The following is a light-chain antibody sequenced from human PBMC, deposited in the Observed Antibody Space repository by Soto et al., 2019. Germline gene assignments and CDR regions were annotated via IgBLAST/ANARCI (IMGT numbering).Light chain of an antibody. V-gene: IGKV1-5*01. CDR2: DAS. CDR1: QGISSW. Sequence: DIEMARSPCSLCASVGDRVTITCRASQGISSWLAWYQQKPGKAPKLLIYDASSLESGVPSRFSGSGSGTEFTLTISSLQPDDFATYYCQQYNSYSGTFGQGTKVDIK. J-gene: IGKJ1*01. CDR3: QQYNSYSGT.